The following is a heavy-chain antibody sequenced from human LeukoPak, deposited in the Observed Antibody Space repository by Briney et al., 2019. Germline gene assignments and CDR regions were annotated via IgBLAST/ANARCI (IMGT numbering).Heavy chain of an antibody. D-gene: IGHD4-11*01. J-gene: IGHJ5*02. V-gene: IGHV4-59*02. CDR2: MYNSKIT. Sequence: PSETLSLTCIVPLGSAMRAMRCSVCEPPGKRLEWIGYMYNSKITNYNPSLKSRVTMSLDMSKNQFSLDLTSVSEADTAVYYCATRHNSIWVDTWGRGPLVLVSS. CDR3: ATRHNSIWVDT. CDR1: LGSAMRAM.